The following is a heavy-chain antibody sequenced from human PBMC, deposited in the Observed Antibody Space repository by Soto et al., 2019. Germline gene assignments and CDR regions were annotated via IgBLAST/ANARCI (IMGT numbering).Heavy chain of an antibody. J-gene: IGHJ5*02. CDR1: GFIFENFG. D-gene: IGHD1-26*01. CDR2: ISGSGFKK. CDR3: AKNQGVELVPLATVDWFDP. Sequence: ALRLSCAASGFIFENFGMSWVRQAPGKGLEWISSISGSGFKKYYADSVKGRFTISRDNSKSTVYLELNNLSAEDTAVYHCAKNQGVELVPLATVDWFDPWGQGSVVTVSS. V-gene: IGHV3-23*01.